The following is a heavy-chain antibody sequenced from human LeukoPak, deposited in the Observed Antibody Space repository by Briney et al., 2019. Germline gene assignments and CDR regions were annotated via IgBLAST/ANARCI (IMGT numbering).Heavy chain of an antibody. V-gene: IGHV4-39*07. D-gene: IGHD3-10*01. CDR3: AREPRVLFFDY. Sequence: NPSETLSLTCTDSGGSISSSSYYWGWIRQPPGKGLEWIGSIYYSGSTYYNPSLKSRVTISVDTSKNQFSLKLSSVTAADTAVYYCAREPRVLFFDYWGQGTLVTVSS. CDR1: GGSISSSSYY. CDR2: IYYSGST. J-gene: IGHJ4*02.